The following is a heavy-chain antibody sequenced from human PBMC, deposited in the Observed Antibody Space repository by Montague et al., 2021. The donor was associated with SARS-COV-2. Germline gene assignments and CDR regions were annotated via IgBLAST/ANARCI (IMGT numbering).Heavy chain of an antibody. J-gene: IGHJ3*02. V-gene: IGHV4-59*08. Sequence: SETLSLTCTVSGGSISSYYWSWIRQPPGKGLEWIGYIYYSGSTNYNPSLKSRVTISVDTSKNQFSLKLSSVTAADTAVYCCARLGRGYSYAQSAFDIWGQGTMVTVSS. CDR1: GGSISSYY. D-gene: IGHD5-18*01. CDR3: ARLGRGYSYAQSAFDI. CDR2: IYYSGST.